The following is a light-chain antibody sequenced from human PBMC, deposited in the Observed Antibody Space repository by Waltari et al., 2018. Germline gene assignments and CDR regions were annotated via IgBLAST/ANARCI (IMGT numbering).Light chain of an antibody. CDR2: RDN. CDR3: SAWDVSLSAWV. J-gene: IGLJ3*02. CDR1: STNVGNEG. V-gene: IGLV10-54*04. Sequence: QAGLTQPPSVSKGLRQTATLTCTGNSTNVGNEGAAWLQQHQGHPPKLLSYRDNTRPSGISERFSASRSGNTASLTITGLQPEDEADYYCSAWDVSLSAWVFGGGTKLTV.